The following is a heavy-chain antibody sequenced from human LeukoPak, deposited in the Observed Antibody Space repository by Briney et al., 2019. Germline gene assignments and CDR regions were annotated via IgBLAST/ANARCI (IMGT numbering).Heavy chain of an antibody. CDR2: ISGSGGGT. V-gene: IGHV3-23*01. CDR3: AKRGVVIRVFLVGFHKEANYFDS. J-gene: IGHJ4*02. D-gene: IGHD3-10*01. CDR1: GITLRNYG. Sequence: GGSLRLSCAVSGITLRNYGMSWVRQAPGKGLEWVAGISGSGGGTHYADSVKGRFTISRDNSRNTLFLQMNSLRAEDTAVYFCAKRGVVIRVFLVGFHKEANYFDSWGQGALVTVSS.